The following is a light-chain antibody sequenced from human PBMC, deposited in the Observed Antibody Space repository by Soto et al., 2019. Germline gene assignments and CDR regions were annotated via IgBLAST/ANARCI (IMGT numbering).Light chain of an antibody. CDR2: GAS. V-gene: IGKV3-20*01. CDR1: QSVSRRY. Sequence: EMVLTQSPGTLSLSPGERATLSCRASQSVSRRYLAWYQQKPGQAPSILIYGASSRATGIPDRFSGSGSGTDFTLTISRLEPEDFAVYYCQQYRSSPLTFGGGNKVEIK. J-gene: IGKJ4*01. CDR3: QQYRSSPLT.